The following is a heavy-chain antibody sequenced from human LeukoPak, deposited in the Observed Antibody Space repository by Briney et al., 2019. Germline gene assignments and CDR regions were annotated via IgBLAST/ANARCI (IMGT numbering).Heavy chain of an antibody. CDR1: GGSISSYY. J-gene: IGHJ5*02. CDR2: IYYSGST. V-gene: IGHV4-59*01. Sequence: SETLSLTCTVSGGSISSYYWSWIRQPPGKGLEWIGYIYYSGSTNYNPSLKSRVTISVDTSKNQFSLKLSSVTAADTAVYYCARDLKVRDVDTAMVYWFDPWGQGTLVTVSS. CDR3: ARDLKVRDVDTAMVYWFDP. D-gene: IGHD5-18*01.